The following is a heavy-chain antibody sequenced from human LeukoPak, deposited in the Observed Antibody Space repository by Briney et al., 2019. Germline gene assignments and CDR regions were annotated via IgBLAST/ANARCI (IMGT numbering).Heavy chain of an antibody. V-gene: IGHV4-61*08. CDR1: GGSISSGGYY. CDR3: ARVAYYYGSGSRISAFDI. D-gene: IGHD3-10*01. Sequence: SETLSLTCTVSGGSISSGGYYWSWIRQPPGKGLEWIGYIYHSGSTYYNPSLKSRVTISVDTSKNQLSLKLSSVTAADTAVYYCARVAYYYGSGSRISAFDIWGQGTMVTVSS. J-gene: IGHJ3*02. CDR2: IYHSGST.